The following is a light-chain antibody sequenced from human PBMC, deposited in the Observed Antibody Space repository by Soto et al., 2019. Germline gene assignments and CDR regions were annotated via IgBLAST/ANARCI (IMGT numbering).Light chain of an antibody. CDR3: QQYYSYSWT. CDR2: AAS. CDR1: QGISSY. Sequence: AIRMTQSPSSFSACTGDRVTITCRASQGISSYLAWYQQKPGKAPKLLIYAASTLQSGVPSRFSGSGSGTDFTLTISCLQSEDFATYYCQQYYSYSWTFGQGTKADIK. J-gene: IGKJ1*01. V-gene: IGKV1-8*01.